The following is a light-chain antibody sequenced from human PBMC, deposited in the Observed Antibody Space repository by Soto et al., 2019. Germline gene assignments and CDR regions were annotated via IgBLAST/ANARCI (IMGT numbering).Light chain of an antibody. V-gene: IGKV3D-11*01. J-gene: IGKJ1*01. Sequence: EIVMTQSPATLSVSPVERATLSCRASQGISTLLAWYQQKPGQAPRLLIYDASNRATGIPARFSGSGSGTDFTLTISSLEPEDFAVYYCQQRSNWPVTFGQGTKVDIK. CDR1: QGISTL. CDR3: QQRSNWPVT. CDR2: DAS.